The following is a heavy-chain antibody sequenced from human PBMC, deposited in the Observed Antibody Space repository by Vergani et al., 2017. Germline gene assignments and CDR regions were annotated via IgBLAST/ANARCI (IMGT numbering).Heavy chain of an antibody. D-gene: IGHD6-13*01. CDR2: IWYDGSNK. J-gene: IGHJ6*02. CDR1: GFTFSSYG. CDR3: ARSIAAANYYYYGMDV. V-gene: IGHV3-33*01. Sequence: VQLVESGGGVVQPGRSLRLSCAASGFTFSSYGMHWVRQAPGKGLEWVAVIWYDGSNKYYADSVKGRFTISRDNSKNTLYLQMNSLRAEDTAVYYCARSIAAANYYYYGMDVWGQGTTVTVSS.